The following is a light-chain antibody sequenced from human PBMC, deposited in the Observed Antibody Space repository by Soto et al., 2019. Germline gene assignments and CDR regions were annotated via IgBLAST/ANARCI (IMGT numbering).Light chain of an antibody. V-gene: IGKV3-20*01. CDR1: QKISNKY. CDR3: QQYYLALN. CDR2: GAS. J-gene: IGKJ3*01. Sequence: EIVLTQSPGILSLSPGERATLSCRASQKISNKYLAWYQQKPGQAPRLLIFGASTRATGIPDRFVGRGSGTDFTRTISRLEPEDFAVYDCQQYYLALNVGPGTKVEIK.